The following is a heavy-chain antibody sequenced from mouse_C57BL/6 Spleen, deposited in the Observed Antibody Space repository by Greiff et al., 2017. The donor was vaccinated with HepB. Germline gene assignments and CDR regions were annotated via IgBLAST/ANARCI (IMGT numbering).Heavy chain of an antibody. V-gene: IGHV1-74*01. J-gene: IGHJ3*01. CDR2: IHPSDSDT. CDR1: GYTFTSYW. CDR3: AIVGDYSNWRFAY. Sequence: QVQLKQPGAELVKPGASVKVSCKASGYTFTSYWMHWVKQRPGQGLEWIGRIHPSDSDTNYNQKFKGKATLTVDKSSSTAYMQLSSLTSEDSAVYYCAIVGDYSNWRFAYWGQGTLVTVSA. D-gene: IGHD2-5*01.